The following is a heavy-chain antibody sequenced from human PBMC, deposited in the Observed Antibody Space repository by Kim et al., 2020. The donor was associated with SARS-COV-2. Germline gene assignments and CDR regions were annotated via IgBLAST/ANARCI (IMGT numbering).Heavy chain of an antibody. Sequence: ASVKVSCKASGYTFTSFDINWVRQAAGQGLEWMGWINTNTGHTGYAQKFQGRVSMTRNTSISTAYMELSGLRSDDTAVYFCARGRGQWLALYSGQGTQVT. V-gene: IGHV1-8*02. J-gene: IGHJ4*02. CDR3: ARGRGQWLALY. CDR1: GYTFTSFD. CDR2: INTNTGHT. D-gene: IGHD6-19*01.